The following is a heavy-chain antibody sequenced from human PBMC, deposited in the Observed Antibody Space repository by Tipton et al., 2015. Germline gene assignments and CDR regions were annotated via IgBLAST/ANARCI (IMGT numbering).Heavy chain of an antibody. D-gene: IGHD3-22*01. CDR1: GFVFDDFA. CDR3: ARGVDRSGPYYDY. Sequence: SLRLSCAASGFVFDDFAMHWVRQAPGKGLDWVAVVWYDGSEKQYADSVKGRFTISRDNSKKTVYLQMNNLRVEDTAVYYCARGVDRSGPYYDYWGQGALVTVSS. CDR2: VWYDGSEK. V-gene: IGHV3-33*08. J-gene: IGHJ4*02.